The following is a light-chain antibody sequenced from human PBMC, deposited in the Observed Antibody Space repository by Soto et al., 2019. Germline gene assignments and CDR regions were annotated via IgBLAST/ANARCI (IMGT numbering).Light chain of an antibody. V-gene: IGKV4-1*01. CDR1: QSLLYSSNNKTY. CDR3: QQYYSDFFT. J-gene: IGKJ2*01. CDR2: CAS. Sequence: DIVMTQSPDSLTVSLGERATINCKSSQSLLYSSNNKTYLAWYQHRPGQSPKMLIFCASARQSGVPDRFSGSGSETDFTLTISSLQAEDAAAYYCQQYYSDFFTFGQGTRFEIK.